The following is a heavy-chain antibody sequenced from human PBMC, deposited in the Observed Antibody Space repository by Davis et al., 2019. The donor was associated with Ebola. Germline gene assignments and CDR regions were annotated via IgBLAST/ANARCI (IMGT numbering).Heavy chain of an antibody. Sequence: MPSETLSLTCTVSGGSISPYYWTWIRQPPGKGLEWIGYIYYSGSTDSHPSLKSRVTISIDTSKNQFSLKLSSVTAADTAVYYCARGVGAYYYMDVWGKGTTVTVSS. J-gene: IGHJ6*03. CDR3: ARGVGAYYYMDV. V-gene: IGHV4-59*12. CDR2: IYYSGST. CDR1: GGSISPYY.